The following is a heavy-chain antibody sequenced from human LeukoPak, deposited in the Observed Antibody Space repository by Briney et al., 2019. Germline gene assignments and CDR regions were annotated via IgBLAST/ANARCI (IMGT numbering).Heavy chain of an antibody. Sequence: QPGGSLRLSCAASGFTFSSHWMSWVRQAPGRGLEFVANIQQDGSEKYHLDSVKGRFTISRDNAKNSPYLQMNSLRAEDTAVYFCARGGGLTGDFSRAFDIWGQGTMVTVSS. D-gene: IGHD7-27*01. V-gene: IGHV3-7*01. CDR1: GFTFSSHW. J-gene: IGHJ3*02. CDR3: ARGGGLTGDFSRAFDI. CDR2: IQQDGSEK.